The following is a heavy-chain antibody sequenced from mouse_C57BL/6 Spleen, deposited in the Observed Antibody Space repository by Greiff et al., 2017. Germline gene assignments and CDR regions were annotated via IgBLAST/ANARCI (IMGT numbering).Heavy chain of an antibody. Sequence: VKLQQPGAELVKPGASVKLSCKASGYTFTSYWMHWVKQRPGQGLEWIGMIHPNSGSTNYNEKFKSKATLTVDKSSSTAYMQLSSLTSEDSAVYYCARKDYGNYPYYAMDYWGQGTSVTVSS. CDR3: ARKDYGNYPYYAMDY. CDR2: IHPNSGST. V-gene: IGHV1-64*01. D-gene: IGHD2-1*01. J-gene: IGHJ4*01. CDR1: GYTFTSYW.